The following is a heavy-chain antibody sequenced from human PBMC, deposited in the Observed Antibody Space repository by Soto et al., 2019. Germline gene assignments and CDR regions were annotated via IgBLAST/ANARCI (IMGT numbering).Heavy chain of an antibody. CDR1: GFTFSNAW. D-gene: IGHD3-16*02. V-gene: IGHV3-15*01. Sequence: GGSLRLSCAASGFTFSNAWMSWVRQAPGKGLEWVGRIKSKTDGGTTDYAAPVKGRFTISRDDSKNTLYLQMNSLKTEDTAVYYCTTSPGVISSDYYYYMDVWGKGTTVTVSS. CDR3: TTSPGVISSDYYYYMDV. CDR2: IKSKTDGGTT. J-gene: IGHJ6*03.